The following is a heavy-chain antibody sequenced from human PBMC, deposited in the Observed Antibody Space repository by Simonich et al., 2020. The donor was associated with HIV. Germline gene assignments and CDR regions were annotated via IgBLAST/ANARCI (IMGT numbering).Heavy chain of an antibody. CDR1: GGSYSGYY. CDR3: ARRHPTTVTTPYFDY. V-gene: IGHV4-34*01. CDR2: INNSGSN. Sequence: QVQLQQWGAGLLKPSETLSLTCAVYGGSYSGYYWSWIRQPPGKGLERIGEINNSGSNNYNPSLKSRVTISVDTSKNQFSLKLSSVTAADTAVYYCARRHPTTVTTPYFDYWGQGTLVTVSS. J-gene: IGHJ4*02. D-gene: IGHD4-17*01.